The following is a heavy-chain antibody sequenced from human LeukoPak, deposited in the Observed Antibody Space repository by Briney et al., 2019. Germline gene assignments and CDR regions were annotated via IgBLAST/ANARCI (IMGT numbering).Heavy chain of an antibody. CDR1: GGSINSYY. Sequence: SETLSLTCNVSGGSINSYYWSWIRQPPGKGLEWIGYIYYSGSTSYDPSLNSRVTISVDTSKSQFSLKLTSVTAADTAVYYCARHSSYGHFDYWGRGTLVTVSS. V-gene: IGHV4-59*08. CDR3: ARHSSYGHFDY. J-gene: IGHJ4*02. CDR2: IYYSGST. D-gene: IGHD3-10*01.